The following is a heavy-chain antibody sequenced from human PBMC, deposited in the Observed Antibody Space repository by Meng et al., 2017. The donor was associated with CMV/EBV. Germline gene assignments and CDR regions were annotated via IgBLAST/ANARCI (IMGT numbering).Heavy chain of an antibody. CDR1: GSIRRDIHL. Sequence: GSIRRDIHLCSRIRQLPGRVLEWIAYSFHSGRSSYNPSLQSRITMSVDTSKNQFSLQLSSVTAADTAVYFCAREVNMPVTSDGFDIWGQGTMVTVSS. V-gene: IGHV4-31*02. CDR2: SFHSGRS. J-gene: IGHJ3*02. D-gene: IGHD5-24*01. CDR3: AREVNMPVTSDGFDI.